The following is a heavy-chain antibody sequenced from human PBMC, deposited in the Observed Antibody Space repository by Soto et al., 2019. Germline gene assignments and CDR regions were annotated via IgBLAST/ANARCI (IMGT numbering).Heavy chain of an antibody. Sequence: QVQLVESGGGVVQPGRSLRLSCAASGFTFSSYAMHWVRQAPGKGLEWVAVISDDGSNKYYADSVKGRFTISRDNSKNTLYLQMNSLRAEDTAVYYCARDWYYYGSGSYYNEDYWGQGTLVTVSS. J-gene: IGHJ4*02. D-gene: IGHD3-10*01. CDR3: ARDWYYYGSGSYYNEDY. CDR1: GFTFSSYA. CDR2: ISDDGSNK. V-gene: IGHV3-30-3*01.